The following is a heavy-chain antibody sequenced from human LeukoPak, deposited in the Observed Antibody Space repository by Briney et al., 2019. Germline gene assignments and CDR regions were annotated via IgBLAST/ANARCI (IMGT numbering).Heavy chain of an antibody. CDR3: AKGAYSSGPNWFDP. V-gene: IGHV3-23*01. D-gene: IGHD6-19*01. CDR1: GFTFSSFS. J-gene: IGHJ5*02. CDR2: ISGSGGST. Sequence: GGSLRLSCAASGFTFSSFSMIWVRQAPGKGLEWVSAISGSGGSTYYADSVKGRFTISRDNSKNTLYLQMNSLRAEDTAVYYCAKGAYSSGPNWFDPWGQGTLVTVSS.